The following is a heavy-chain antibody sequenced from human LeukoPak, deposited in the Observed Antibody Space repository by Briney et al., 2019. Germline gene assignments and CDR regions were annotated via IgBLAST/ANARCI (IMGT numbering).Heavy chain of an antibody. CDR1: GFTFDDYG. J-gene: IGHJ4*02. V-gene: IGHV3-20*04. Sequence: SGGSLRLSCAASGFTFDDYGMSWVRQASGKGLEWVSSINWNGGSTGYADSVKGRFTISRDNAKNSLYLQMNSLRAEDTALYYCATGGITIFGVVTYPNDWGQGTLVIVSS. D-gene: IGHD3-3*01. CDR3: ATGGITIFGVVTYPND. CDR2: INWNGGST.